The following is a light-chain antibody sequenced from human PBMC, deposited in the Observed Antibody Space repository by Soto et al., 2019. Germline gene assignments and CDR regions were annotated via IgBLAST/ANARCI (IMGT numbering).Light chain of an antibody. CDR2: AAS. CDR1: QGISNF. CDR3: QKYSSVIT. Sequence: DIQMTQSPSSLSASVGDRVTITCRASQGISNFLAWYQQKPGKVPKLLISAASTLQSGVPSRFSGSGSGKDFTLTITSLQPEDVATYYCQKYSSVITFGQGTRREIK. V-gene: IGKV1-27*01. J-gene: IGKJ5*01.